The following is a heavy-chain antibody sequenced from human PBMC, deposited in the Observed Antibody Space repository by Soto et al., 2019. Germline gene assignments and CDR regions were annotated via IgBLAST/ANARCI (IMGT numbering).Heavy chain of an antibody. Sequence: EVQLVQSGAEVKKPGESLKISCQGSGFSFTSYWIGWVRQMPGKGLEWMGIIYPGDSDTTYSPSFEGQVTISADKSISTAYLQWSSLKASDTAMYYCARHRIAEVDPLFDPWGQGTLVTVSS. CDR1: GFSFTSYW. CDR3: ARHRIAEVDPLFDP. CDR2: IYPGDSDT. J-gene: IGHJ5*02. V-gene: IGHV5-51*01. D-gene: IGHD6-13*01.